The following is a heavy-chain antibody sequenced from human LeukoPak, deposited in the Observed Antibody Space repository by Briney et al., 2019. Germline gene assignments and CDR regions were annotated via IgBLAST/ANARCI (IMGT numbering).Heavy chain of an antibody. CDR2: IYYSGST. CDR3: ARSVAVAGIIYYGVDV. J-gene: IGHJ6*02. Sequence: PSETLSLTCTVSGGSIGSGGYYWSWIRQPPGKRLEWIGNIYYSGSTNYNPSLKSRITISVDTSENQFSLKVRSVTAADTAVYYCARSVAVAGIIYYGVDVWGQGTTVTVSS. CDR1: GGSIGSGGYY. V-gene: IGHV4-61*08. D-gene: IGHD6-19*01.